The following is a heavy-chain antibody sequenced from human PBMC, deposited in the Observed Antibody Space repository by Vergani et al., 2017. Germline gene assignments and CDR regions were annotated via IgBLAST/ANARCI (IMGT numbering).Heavy chain of an antibody. J-gene: IGHJ5*01. Sequence: QVQLMQSGPVMKKPGGSMKVSCQASESTFSDYNIHWVRQAQGQGIQWMGWISPKTGDTDYLQRFQDRVTMTRDASTKTVYLKITRLTSDDTAIYYCAHSWNFGRRDWFDSWGPGTLVTVSS. CDR3: AHSWNFGRRDWFDS. CDR2: ISPKTGDT. D-gene: IGHD1-26*01. CDR1: ESTFSDYN. V-gene: IGHV1-2*02.